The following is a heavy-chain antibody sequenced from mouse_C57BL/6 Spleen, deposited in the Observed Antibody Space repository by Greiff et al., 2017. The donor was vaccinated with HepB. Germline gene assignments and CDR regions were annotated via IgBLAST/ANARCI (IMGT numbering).Heavy chain of an antibody. D-gene: IGHD2-1*01. Sequence: VQLQQSGAELVRPGTSVKVSCKASGYAFTNYLIEWVKQRPGQGLEWIGVINPGSGGTNYNEKFKGKATLTADKSSSTAYMQLSSLTSEDSAVYFCAVYYIVYAMDYWGQGTSVTVSS. CDR3: AVYYIVYAMDY. CDR2: INPGSGGT. CDR1: GYAFTNYL. J-gene: IGHJ4*01. V-gene: IGHV1-54*01.